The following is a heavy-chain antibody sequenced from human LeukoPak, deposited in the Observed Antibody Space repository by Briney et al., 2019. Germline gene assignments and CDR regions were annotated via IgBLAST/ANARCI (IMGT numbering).Heavy chain of an antibody. Sequence: GGSLRLSCAASGFTFSSYWMHWVRQAPGKGLVWVSRTNSDGSSTVYAEAVKGRFTISRDNAKNTLYLQMDFLRAEDTALYYCARDLFYDSSGYYAFDSWGQGTLVTVSS. CDR3: ARDLFYDSSGYYAFDS. CDR2: TNSDGSST. CDR1: GFTFSSYW. J-gene: IGHJ4*02. D-gene: IGHD3-22*01. V-gene: IGHV3-74*01.